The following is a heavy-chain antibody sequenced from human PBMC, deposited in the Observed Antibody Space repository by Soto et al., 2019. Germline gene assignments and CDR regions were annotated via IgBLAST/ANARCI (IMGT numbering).Heavy chain of an antibody. CDR3: ARGGTVVVAAPYDY. Sequence: EVQLVESGGGLVQPGGSLRLSCAASGFTFSSYWMSWVRQAPGKGLEWVANIKQDGSEKYYVDSVKGRFTISRDNAKNSLYLQMNGLRAEDTAVYYCARGGTVVVAAPYDYWGQGTLVTVSS. CDR2: IKQDGSEK. V-gene: IGHV3-7*01. CDR1: GFTFSSYW. J-gene: IGHJ4*02. D-gene: IGHD2-15*01.